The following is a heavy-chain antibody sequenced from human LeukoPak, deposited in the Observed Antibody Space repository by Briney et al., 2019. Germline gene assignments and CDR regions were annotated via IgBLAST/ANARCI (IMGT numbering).Heavy chain of an antibody. D-gene: IGHD2-8*01. Sequence: GGSLRLSCAASGFTFSTSWMTWVRQAPGKGLEWVVNIKQDGSETYYVDSVKGRFTISRDNAKNSLYLQMNSLRAEDTAVYYCAREEWWFDPWGQGTLVTVSS. CDR1: GFTFSTSW. J-gene: IGHJ5*02. V-gene: IGHV3-7*01. CDR3: AREEWWFDP. CDR2: IKQDGSET.